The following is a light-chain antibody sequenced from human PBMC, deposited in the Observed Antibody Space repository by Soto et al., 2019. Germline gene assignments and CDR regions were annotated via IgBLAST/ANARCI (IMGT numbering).Light chain of an antibody. CDR1: QSVSSY. J-gene: IGKJ2*01. CDR3: QQRRNWPVYT. CDR2: DAS. Sequence: EIVLTQSPATLSLSPGERATLSCRASQSVSSYLAWYQQKPGQAPRLLIYDASNRATGIPARFSGSGSGTDFPLTIISLEPEDFAVYYCQQRRNWPVYTFGQGTKLEIK. V-gene: IGKV3-11*01.